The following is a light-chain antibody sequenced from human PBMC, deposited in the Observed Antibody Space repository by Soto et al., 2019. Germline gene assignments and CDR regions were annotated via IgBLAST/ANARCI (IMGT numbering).Light chain of an antibody. CDR3: QQYDNLSLFT. Sequence: DIQMTQSPYSLSASVGDRVTITCQARQDISNYLNGYQQKPGKAPKLLIYDASNLETGVPSRFIGSGSGTEFTFTISSLQPEDIATYYCQQYDNLSLFTFGPGTKVDIK. CDR2: DAS. J-gene: IGKJ3*01. CDR1: QDISNY. V-gene: IGKV1-33*01.